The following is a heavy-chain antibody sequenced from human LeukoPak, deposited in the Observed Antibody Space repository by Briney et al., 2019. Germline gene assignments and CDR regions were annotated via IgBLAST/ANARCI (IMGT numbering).Heavy chain of an antibody. CDR1: GGSIRSGSYY. CDR2: IHSSGST. Sequence: PSETLSLTCTVSGGSIRSGSYYWSWIRQPAGKGLEWIGRIHSSGSTDYNPSLKSRVTISVDTSKNQFSLKLSSVTAADTAVYYCARDGTRPDPGFDYWGQGTLVTVSS. CDR3: ARDGTRPDPGFDY. J-gene: IGHJ4*02. V-gene: IGHV4-61*02. D-gene: IGHD1-1*01.